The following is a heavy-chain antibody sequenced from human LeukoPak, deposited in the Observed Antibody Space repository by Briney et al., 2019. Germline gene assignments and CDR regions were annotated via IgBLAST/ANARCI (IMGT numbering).Heavy chain of an antibody. CDR3: ARVGYCSSTSCFQGAFDI. CDR2: INHSGST. Sequence: SETLSLTCAVYGGSFSGYYWSWIRQPPGKGLEWIGEINHSGSTNYSPSLKSRVTISVDTSKNQFSLKLSSVTAADTAVYYCARVGYCSSTSCFQGAFDIWGQGTMVTVSS. V-gene: IGHV4-34*01. D-gene: IGHD2-2*01. J-gene: IGHJ3*02. CDR1: GGSFSGYY.